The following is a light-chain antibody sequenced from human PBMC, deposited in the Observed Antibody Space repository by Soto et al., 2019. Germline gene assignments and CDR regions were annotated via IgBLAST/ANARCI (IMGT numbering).Light chain of an antibody. CDR3: QQVRT. CDR2: GAS. CDR1: QTISAGY. Sequence: EIVLTQSPGTLSLSPGERATLSCRASQTISAGYLAWYQQRPGQAPRLLISGASGRATGIPDRFSGSGSGTDFTLTISRLEPEDVGVYYCQQVRTFGPGTRLDLK. V-gene: IGKV3-20*01. J-gene: IGKJ3*01.